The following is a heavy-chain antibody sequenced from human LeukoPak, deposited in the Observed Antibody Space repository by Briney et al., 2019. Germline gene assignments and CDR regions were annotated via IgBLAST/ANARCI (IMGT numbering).Heavy chain of an antibody. CDR1: GGSISSSNW. V-gene: IGHV4-4*02. Sequence: SGTLSLTCAVSGGSISSSNWWSWVRQPPGKGLEWIGEIYHSGSTNYNPSLKSRVTISVDKSKNQFSLKLSSVTAADTAVYYCARVAGFKAGIAVAGTYDYWGQGTLVTVSS. D-gene: IGHD6-19*01. CDR3: ARVAGFKAGIAVAGTYDY. J-gene: IGHJ4*02. CDR2: IYHSGST.